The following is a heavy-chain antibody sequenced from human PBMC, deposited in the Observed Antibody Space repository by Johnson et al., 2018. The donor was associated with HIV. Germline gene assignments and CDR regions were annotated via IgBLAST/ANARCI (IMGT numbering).Heavy chain of an antibody. CDR3: TTDPIAAAGPDAFDI. Sequence: VQLVESGGGLVQPGESLRLSCAASGFTFSSYWMTWVRQAPGKGLEWVANIKQDGSETHYVDSVKGRFTISRDNAKNTLYLQMNSLKTEDTAVYYCTTDPIAAAGPDAFDIWGQGTVVTVSS. D-gene: IGHD6-13*01. J-gene: IGHJ3*02. CDR1: GFTFSSYW. V-gene: IGHV3-7*05. CDR2: IKQDGSET.